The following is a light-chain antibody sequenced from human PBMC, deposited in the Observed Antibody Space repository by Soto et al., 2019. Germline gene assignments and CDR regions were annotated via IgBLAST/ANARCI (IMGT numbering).Light chain of an antibody. J-gene: IGLJ1*01. CDR3: RSNRSRNTLGLF. Sequence: QSALTQPASVSGSPGQSITISCTGTSSDVGVYNYVSWYQRHPGKAPKVMIYDVSNRPSGVSNRFSGSKSGNTASLTISGLRAEDEAYYYWRSNRSRNTLGLFVGTGTKLTVL. V-gene: IGLV2-14*03. CDR2: DVS. CDR1: SSDVGVYNY.